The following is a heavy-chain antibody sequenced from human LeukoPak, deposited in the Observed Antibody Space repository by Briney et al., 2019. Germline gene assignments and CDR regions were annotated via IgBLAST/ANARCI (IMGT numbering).Heavy chain of an antibody. CDR1: GFTFNKHH. CDR3: ARDALRDDAFDI. J-gene: IGHJ3*02. Sequence: GGSLRLSCVASGFTFNKHHMNWVRQAPGKGLEWVSSISGSSVYTHYADSVKGRFTISRDNGKNSLYLQMHSLRAEDTALYYCARDALRDDAFDIWGQGTLVTVSS. CDR2: ISGSSVYT. V-gene: IGHV3-21*04.